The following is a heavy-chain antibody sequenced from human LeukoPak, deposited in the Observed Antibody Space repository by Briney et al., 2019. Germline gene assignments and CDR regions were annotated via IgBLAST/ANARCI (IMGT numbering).Heavy chain of an antibody. CDR3: ARALGANYGMDV. V-gene: IGHV3-74*01. Sequence: SGGSLRLSCAASGFTFSTYWMHRVRQAPGKGLVWVSRINTDGSSTSYADSVKGRFSISRDNAKNTLYVQMNSLRAEDSAVYYCARALGANYGMDVWGQGTTVTVSS. J-gene: IGHJ6*02. CDR2: INTDGSST. D-gene: IGHD3-16*01. CDR1: GFTFSTYW.